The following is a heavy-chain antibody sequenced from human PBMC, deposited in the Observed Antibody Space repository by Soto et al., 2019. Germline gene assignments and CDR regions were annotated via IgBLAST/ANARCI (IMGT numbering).Heavy chain of an antibody. D-gene: IGHD2-15*01. CDR2: IIPIFGTA. Sequence: QVQLVQSGAEVKKPGSSVKVSCKASGGTFSSYAISWVRQAPGQGLEWMGGIIPIFGTANYAQKFQGRVTITADKSTSTAYMELSSLRSEDTAVYYCARELGYCSGGSCYYGMDVWGQGTTVTVSS. V-gene: IGHV1-69*06. CDR1: GGTFSSYA. J-gene: IGHJ6*02. CDR3: ARELGYCSGGSCYYGMDV.